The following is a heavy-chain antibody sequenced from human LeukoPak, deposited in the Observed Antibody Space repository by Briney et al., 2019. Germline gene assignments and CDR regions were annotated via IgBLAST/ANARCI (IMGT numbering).Heavy chain of an antibody. J-gene: IGHJ4*02. Sequence: GGSLRLSCAASGFTVSSNYMGWVRQAPGKGLEWVSVIYSGGSTYYADSVKGRFTISRDNSKNTLYLQMNSLRAEDTAVYYCARDMGVYALDYWGQGTLVTVSS. CDR3: ARDMGVYALDY. CDR1: GFTVSSNY. D-gene: IGHD2-8*02. V-gene: IGHV3-53*01. CDR2: IYSGGST.